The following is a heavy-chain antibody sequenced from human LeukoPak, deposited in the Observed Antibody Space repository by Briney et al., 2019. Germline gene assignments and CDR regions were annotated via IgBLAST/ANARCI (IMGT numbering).Heavy chain of an antibody. CDR2: ISPYNGNT. V-gene: IGHV1-18*01. D-gene: IGHD3-22*01. CDR3: ARGPHERSGYPDD. J-gene: IGHJ4*02. CDR1: GYTFNTYG. Sequence: ASVKVSCKPYGYTFNTYGITWVRQAPGQGLEWMGWISPYNGNTNYAQKFQGRVTMTTDTSTSTAYMELRGLRSDDTAVYYCARGPHERSGYPDDWGQGTLVTVS.